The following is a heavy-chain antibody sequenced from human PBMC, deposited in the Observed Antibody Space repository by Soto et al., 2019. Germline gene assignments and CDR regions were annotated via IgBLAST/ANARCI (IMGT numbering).Heavy chain of an antibody. V-gene: IGHV4-39*01. CDR1: GGSISSSSYY. CDR2: IYYSGST. J-gene: IGHJ4*02. D-gene: IGHD3-3*01. Sequence: QLQLQESGPGLVKPSETLSLTCTVSGGSISSSSYYWGWIRQPPGKGLEWIGSIYYSGSTYYNPSLKSRVTISVDTSKNQFSLKLSSVTAADTAVYYCARLIWSGNNIFDYWGQGTLVTVSS. CDR3: ARLIWSGNNIFDY.